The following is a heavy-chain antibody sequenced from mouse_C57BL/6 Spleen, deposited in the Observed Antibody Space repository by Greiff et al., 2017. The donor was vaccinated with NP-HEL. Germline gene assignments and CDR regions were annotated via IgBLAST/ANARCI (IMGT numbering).Heavy chain of an antibody. CDR2: IHPNSGST. V-gene: IGHV1-64*01. Sequence: QVQLQQPGAELVKPGASVKLSCKASGYTFTSYWMHWVKQRPGQGLEWIGMIHPNSGSTNYNEKFKSKATLTVDKSSSTAYMQLSSLTSEDSAVYYCARGGSGSSYSWYFDVWGTGTTVTVSS. J-gene: IGHJ1*03. CDR1: GYTFTSYW. D-gene: IGHD1-1*01. CDR3: ARGGSGSSYSWYFDV.